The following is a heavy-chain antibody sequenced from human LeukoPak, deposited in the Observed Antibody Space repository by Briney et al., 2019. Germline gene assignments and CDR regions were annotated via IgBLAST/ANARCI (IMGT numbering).Heavy chain of an antibody. V-gene: IGHV1-69*13. CDR1: GGTFSSYA. D-gene: IGHD3-10*01. CDR2: IIPIFGTA. J-gene: IGHJ4*02. CDR3: ARDLGYYYGSGSYYPSPFDY. Sequence: GASVKVSCKASGGTFSSYAISWVRQAPGQGLEWMGGIIPIFGTANYAQKFQGRVTITADESTSTAYMELSSLRSEDTAVYYCARDLGYYYGSGSYYPSPFDYWGQGTLVTVSS.